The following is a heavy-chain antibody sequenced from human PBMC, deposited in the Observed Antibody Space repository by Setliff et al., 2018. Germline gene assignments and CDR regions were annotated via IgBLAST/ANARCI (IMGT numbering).Heavy chain of an antibody. CDR3: ARSRIAVDRDLDY. D-gene: IGHD6-19*01. V-gene: IGHV1-2*02. CDR2: INPNSGGT. Sequence: ASVKVSCKASGYTFTGYYMHWVRQAPGQGLEWMGWINPNSGGTNYAQKFQGRVTMTRDTSISTAYMELSRLRSDDTAVYYCARSRIAVDRDLDYWGQGTLVTVSS. CDR1: GYTFTGYY. J-gene: IGHJ4*02.